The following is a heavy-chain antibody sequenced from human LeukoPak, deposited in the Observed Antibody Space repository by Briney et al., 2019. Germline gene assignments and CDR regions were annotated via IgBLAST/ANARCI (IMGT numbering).Heavy chain of an antibody. D-gene: IGHD1-1*01. CDR2: IYYNGNT. CDR3: AAAVSDCSDPNCHKGWFDT. Sequence: PSETLSLTCSVSGGSMSRTDYYWAWVRQPPGKGLEWIGSIYYNGNTLSSASLWSRVTMSPDTSKNHFSLKLSSVTAADTAVYYCAAAVSDCSDPNCHKGWFDTWGQGILVTVSS. V-gene: IGHV4-39*07. CDR1: GGSMSRTDYY. J-gene: IGHJ5*02.